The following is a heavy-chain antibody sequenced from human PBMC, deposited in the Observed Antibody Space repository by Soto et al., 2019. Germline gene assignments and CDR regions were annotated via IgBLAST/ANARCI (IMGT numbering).Heavy chain of an antibody. J-gene: IGHJ4*02. CDR2: INPTSGGT. V-gene: IGHV1-2*02. CDR3: ARDPDYGDYWGYFFDS. D-gene: IGHD4-17*01. CDR1: GYIFAAYY. Sequence: ASVKVSCKTSGYIFAAYYIHWIRQAPGQGLEWMGWINPTSGGTVYAKNFQDRVTMTRDTSISTAYMELRRLNSDDTAVYYCARDPDYGDYWGYFFDSWGQGTPVTVSS.